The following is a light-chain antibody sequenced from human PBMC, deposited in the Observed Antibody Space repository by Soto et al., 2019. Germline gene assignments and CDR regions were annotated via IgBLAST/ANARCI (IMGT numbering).Light chain of an antibody. J-gene: IGKJ4*01. V-gene: IGKV3-11*01. CDR1: QGIGDT. Sequence: EVVLSQSPATLSVYPGSCASLSCRASQGIGDTLAWYQQKPGQAPRLLMYDVAKRATGTPARFSGSGSGTDFTLTISSLEPEDFAVYYCQQRSKLPRTFGGGTKVDIK. CDR2: DVA. CDR3: QQRSKLPRT.